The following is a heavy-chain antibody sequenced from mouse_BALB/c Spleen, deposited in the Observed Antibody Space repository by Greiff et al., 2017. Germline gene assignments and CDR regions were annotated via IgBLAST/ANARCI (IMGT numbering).Heavy chain of an antibody. D-gene: IGHD3-1*01. Sequence: EVQVVESGGGLVQPGGSLKLSCAASGFTFSSYGMSWVRQTPDKRLELVATINSNGGSTYYPDSVKGRFTISRDNAKNTLYLQMSSLKSEDTAMYYCARDRVMDYWGQGTSVTVSS. CDR2: INSNGGST. J-gene: IGHJ4*01. CDR3: ARDRVMDY. CDR1: GFTFSSYG. V-gene: IGHV5-6-3*01.